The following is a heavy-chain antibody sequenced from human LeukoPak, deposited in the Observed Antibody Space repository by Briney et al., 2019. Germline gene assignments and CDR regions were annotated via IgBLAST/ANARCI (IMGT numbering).Heavy chain of an antibody. J-gene: IGHJ4*02. Sequence: ASVKVSCKASGYTFTSYGISWVRQAPGQGLEWMGWISAYNGNTNYAQKLQGRVTMTTDTSTSTAYMELRSLRSDDTAVYYCAREIMSHYGGNFHFDYWGQGTLVTVSS. V-gene: IGHV1-18*01. CDR1: GYTFTSYG. D-gene: IGHD4-23*01. CDR2: ISAYNGNT. CDR3: AREIMSHYGGNFHFDY.